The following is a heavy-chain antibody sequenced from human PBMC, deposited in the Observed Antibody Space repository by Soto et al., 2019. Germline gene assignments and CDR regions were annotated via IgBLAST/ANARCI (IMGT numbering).Heavy chain of an antibody. CDR2: VSGSGAKT. CDR3: ARPPSVVGGEGHYYGMDV. V-gene: IGHV3-23*01. Sequence: EVQLLESGGDLVQPGGSLRLSCAAYGFAFSSYAMSWVRQAPGKGLEWVSAVSGSGAKTHYADAVKGRFTISRDNAKNPRYQQMNSRRAEDTALYYCARPPSVVGGEGHYYGMDVWGQGTTVIVSS. CDR1: GFAFSSYA. J-gene: IGHJ6*02. D-gene: IGHD2-15*01.